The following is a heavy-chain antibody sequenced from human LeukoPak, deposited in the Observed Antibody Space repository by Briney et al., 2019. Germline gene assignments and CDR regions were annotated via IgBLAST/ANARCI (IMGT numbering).Heavy chain of an antibody. CDR3: ARGHYYDSSGFPFDY. CDR1: GYTFTSYG. D-gene: IGHD3-22*01. J-gene: IGHJ4*02. CDR2: ISAYNGNT. V-gene: IGHV1-18*01. Sequence: ASVKVSCKASGYTFTSYGISWVRQAPGQGLEWMGLISAYNGNTNYAQKLQGRVTMTTDTSTSTAYMELRSLRSDDTAVYYCARGHYYDSSGFPFDYWGQGTLVTVSS.